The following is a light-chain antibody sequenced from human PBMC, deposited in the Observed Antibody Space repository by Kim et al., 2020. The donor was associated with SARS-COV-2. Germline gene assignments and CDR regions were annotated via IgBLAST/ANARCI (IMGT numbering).Light chain of an antibody. V-gene: IGLV3-1*01. CDR2: QDS. Sequence: SYELTQPPSVSVSTGQTASITCSGDKLGDNYACWYQQKPGQSPVMVIYQDSKRPSGIPERFSGSNSGNTATLTISGTQAMDEADYYCQAWDSSTDVVFGGGTQLTVL. CDR3: QAWDSSTDVV. CDR1: KLGDNY. J-gene: IGLJ2*01.